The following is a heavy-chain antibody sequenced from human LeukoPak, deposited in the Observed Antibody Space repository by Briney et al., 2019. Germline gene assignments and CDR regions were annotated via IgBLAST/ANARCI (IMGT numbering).Heavy chain of an antibody. V-gene: IGHV3-53*01. CDR3: TRGGGGSFRHY. CDR2: IYSGGST. J-gene: IGHJ4*02. CDR1: GFTVSSNF. Sequence: PGGSLSLSCAASGFTVSSNFLSWVRQPPGKGLEWVSDIYSGGSTYYADSVKGRFTISRDNSKNTLYLQMNSLRAEDTAVYYCTRGGGGSFRHYWGQGTLVTVSS. D-gene: IGHD2-21*01.